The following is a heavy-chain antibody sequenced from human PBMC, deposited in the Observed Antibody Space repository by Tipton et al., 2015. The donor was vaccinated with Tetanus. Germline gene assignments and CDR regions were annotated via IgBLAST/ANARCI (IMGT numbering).Heavy chain of an antibody. CDR1: GASVTSGYYY. Sequence: TLSLICSVSGASVTSGYYYWSWIRQPPGKGLEWIGFIFYNGSTYFNPSLKSRVAISVDTSKIQFSLRLASVTAADTAVYYCARARSASTGLEKGFDPWGQGTLVTVSA. J-gene: IGHJ5*02. CDR3: ARARSASTGLEKGFDP. D-gene: IGHD3-9*01. CDR2: IFYNGST. V-gene: IGHV4-61*01.